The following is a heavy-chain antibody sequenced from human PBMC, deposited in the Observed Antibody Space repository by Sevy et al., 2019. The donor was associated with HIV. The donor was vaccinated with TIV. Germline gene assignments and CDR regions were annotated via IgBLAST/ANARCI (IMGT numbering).Heavy chain of an antibody. CDR2: IIPIFGTA. J-gene: IGHJ6*02. V-gene: IGHV1-69*13. CDR1: GGTFSSYA. D-gene: IGHD2-15*01. CDR3: ARRAIVVVVAAANYGMDV. Sequence: ASVKVSCKASGGTFSSYAISWVRQAPGQGLEWMGGIIPIFGTANYAQKFQGRVTITADESMSTAYMELSSLRSEDTAVYYCARRAIVVVVAAANYGMDVWGQGTTVTVSS.